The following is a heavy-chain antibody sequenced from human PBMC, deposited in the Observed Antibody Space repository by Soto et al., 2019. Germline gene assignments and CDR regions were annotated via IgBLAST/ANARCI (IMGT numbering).Heavy chain of an antibody. J-gene: IGHJ4*02. CDR3: ARGGMVIIPTATAFDY. V-gene: IGHV4-4*07. CDR1: GGSISPCY. D-gene: IGHD1-1*01. Sequence: PSETLSLTCSVSGGSISPCYWSWIRQPAGKGLEWIGRIYASGSTNYNPSLKSRVTMSVATSKNQFSLKLTSVTAADTATYYCARGGMVIIPTATAFDYWGQGTLVTASS. CDR2: IYASGST.